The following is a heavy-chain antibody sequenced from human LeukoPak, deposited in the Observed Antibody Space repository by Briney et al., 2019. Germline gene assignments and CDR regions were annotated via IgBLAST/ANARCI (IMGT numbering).Heavy chain of an antibody. CDR1: GFTFSSYS. V-gene: IGHV3-21*01. CDR3: ARADELMAAPDLDY. J-gene: IGHJ4*02. D-gene: IGHD2-8*01. Sequence: GGSLRLSCAASGFTFSSYSMNWVRQALGKGLDWVSSISSSSYIYYADSVKGRFTISRDNAKNSLYLQMNSLRAEDTAVYDCARADELMAAPDLDYWGQGTLVTVSS. CDR2: ISSSSYI.